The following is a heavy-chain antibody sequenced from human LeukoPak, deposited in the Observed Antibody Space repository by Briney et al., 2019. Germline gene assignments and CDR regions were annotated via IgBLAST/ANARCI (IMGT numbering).Heavy chain of an antibody. V-gene: IGHV4-31*03. CDR3: ATPYCSTISCLDVFNM. CDR1: GVSVSDGRYY. CDR2: KYYSGSA. Sequence: SHTLSLTCSVSGVSVSDGRYYWTWIRQHPGKGLEWIGYKYYSGSAKYNPSLKSRLTISIDTSKNQFSLHLSSVTAADTATYYCATPYCSTISCLDVFNMWGQGTRVTVSS. J-gene: IGHJ3*02. D-gene: IGHD2-2*01.